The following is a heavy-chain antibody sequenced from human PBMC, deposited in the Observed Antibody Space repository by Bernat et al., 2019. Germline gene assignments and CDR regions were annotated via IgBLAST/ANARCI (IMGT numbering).Heavy chain of an antibody. V-gene: IGHV1-18*01. CDR3: VRDSGYDSRWYYWFDP. Sequence: QVQLVQSGAEVKKPVASVKVSCKASGYTFPSFGISWVRQAPGQGLEWMGWISTYNGNTNYPQKFQGRVTMTTDTSTSTAYMELRGLRSDDTAVYYCVRDSGYDSRWYYWFDPWGQGTLVTVSS. CDR2: ISTYNGNT. J-gene: IGHJ5*02. CDR1: GYTFPSFG. D-gene: IGHD6-13*01.